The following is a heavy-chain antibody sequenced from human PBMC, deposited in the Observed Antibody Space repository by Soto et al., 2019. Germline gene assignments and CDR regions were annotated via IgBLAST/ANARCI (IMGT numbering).Heavy chain of an antibody. J-gene: IGHJ4*02. CDR3: AIRASYYDSRGYFDY. CDR2: INSDGSST. Sequence: GGSRRLSCAASGFTFSSYWMHWVRQAPGKGLVWVSRINSDGSSTSYADSVKGRFTISRDNAKNTLYLQMNSLRAEDTAVYYCAIRASYYDSRGYFDYWGQGTLVTVSS. D-gene: IGHD3-22*01. CDR1: GFTFSSYW. V-gene: IGHV3-74*01.